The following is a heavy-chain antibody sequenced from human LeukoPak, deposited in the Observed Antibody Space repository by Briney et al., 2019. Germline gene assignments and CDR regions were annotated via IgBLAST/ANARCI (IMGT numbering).Heavy chain of an antibody. CDR1: GYSISSGYY. D-gene: IGHD3-22*01. J-gene: IGHJ4*02. CDR3: ARHPPYYYDSSGFDY. V-gene: IGHV4-38-2*01. CDR2: IYHSGST. Sequence: PSETLSLTCAVSGYSISSGYYWGWIRQPPGKGLEWIGSIYHSGSTYYNPSLKNRVTISVDTSKNQFSLKLSSVTAADTAVYYCARHPPYYYDSSGFDYWGQGTLVTVSS.